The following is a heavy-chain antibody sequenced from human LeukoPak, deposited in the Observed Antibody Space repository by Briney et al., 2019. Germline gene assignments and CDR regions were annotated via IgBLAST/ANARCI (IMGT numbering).Heavy chain of an antibody. CDR3: ARSDYDILTGCFDY. Sequence: GASVKVSCKASGYTFTSYGISWVRQAPGQGLEWMGWISAYNGNTNYAQKLQGRVTMTTDTSTSTAYMELRSLRSDDTAVYYCARSDYDILTGCFDYWGQGTLVTVSS. J-gene: IGHJ4*02. CDR2: ISAYNGNT. V-gene: IGHV1-18*04. D-gene: IGHD3-9*01. CDR1: GYTFTSYG.